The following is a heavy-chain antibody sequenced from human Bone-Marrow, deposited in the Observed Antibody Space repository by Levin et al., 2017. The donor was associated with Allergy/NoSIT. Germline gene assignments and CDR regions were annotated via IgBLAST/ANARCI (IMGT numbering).Heavy chain of an antibody. D-gene: IGHD4-17*01. J-gene: IGHJ3*02. Sequence: KTSETLSLTCTVSGGSISSSSYYWGWIRQPPGKGLEWIGSIYYSGSTYYNPSLKSRVTISVDTSKNQFSLKLSSVTAADTAVYYCARWLEVTTARFTDRPHDAFDIWGQGTMVTVSS. CDR2: IYYSGST. V-gene: IGHV4-39*07. CDR1: GGSISSSSYY. CDR3: ARWLEVTTARFTDRPHDAFDI.